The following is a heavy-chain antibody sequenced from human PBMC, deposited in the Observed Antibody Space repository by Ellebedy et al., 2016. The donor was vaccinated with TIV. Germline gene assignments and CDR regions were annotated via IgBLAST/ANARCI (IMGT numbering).Heavy chain of an antibody. D-gene: IGHD4-17*01. CDR1: GFTFSNYD. Sequence: LSLTCAASGFTFSNYDMHWVRQATGKGLEWVSAIGTAGDTYYPDSVKGRFTISRENAKNSLYLQMNSLRAGDTAVSYCAKDPNGDYVGAFDTWGQGTMVTVSS. CDR2: IGTAGDT. CDR3: AKDPNGDYVGAFDT. J-gene: IGHJ3*02. V-gene: IGHV3-13*01.